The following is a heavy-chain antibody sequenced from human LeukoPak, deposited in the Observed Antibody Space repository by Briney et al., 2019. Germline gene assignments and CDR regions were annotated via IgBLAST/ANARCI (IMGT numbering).Heavy chain of an antibody. CDR2: ISSSSSYI. J-gene: IGHJ5*02. V-gene: IGHV3-21*01. D-gene: IGHD3-10*01. CDR3: ARGGINNWFDP. CDR1: GFTFSSYS. Sequence: GGSLRLSCAASGFTFSSYSMNWVRQAPGKGLEWVSSISSSSSYIYYADSVKGRFTISRDNAKNSLYLQMSSLRAEDTAVYYCARGGINNWFDPWGQGTLVTVSS.